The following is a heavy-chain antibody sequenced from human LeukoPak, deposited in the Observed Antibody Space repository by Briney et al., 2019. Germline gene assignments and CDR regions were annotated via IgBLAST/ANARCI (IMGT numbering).Heavy chain of an antibody. CDR2: IYYTGMT. CDR3: ARHGRMVIMSKFSTGIDQ. V-gene: IGHV4-59*08. D-gene: IGHD2-8*01. J-gene: IGHJ4*02. CDR1: DGSISNYF. Sequence: SETLSLTCTVPDGSISNYFWSWIRQPPGKGLEWIGYIYYTGMTNSNPSLKSLVTISMDTSKNQFSLNLRSVTAADTAIYYCARHGRMVIMSKFSTGIDQWGQGTLVTVSS.